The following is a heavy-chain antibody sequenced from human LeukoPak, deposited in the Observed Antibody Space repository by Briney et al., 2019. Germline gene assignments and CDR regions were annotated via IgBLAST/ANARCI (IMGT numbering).Heavy chain of an antibody. D-gene: IGHD2-21*01. CDR3: ARDFNCGPPCPQTSWFDP. CDR1: GGSIRSNIYY. J-gene: IGHJ5*02. Sequence: PSETLSLTCTVSGGSIRSNIYYWGWIRQPPGKGLEWIGSIYYSGSTYYYPSLKSRVTISVDPSKNQFSLKLSSVTAADTAVYYCARDFNCGPPCPQTSWFDPWGQGTLVTVSS. V-gene: IGHV4-39*07. CDR2: IYYSGST.